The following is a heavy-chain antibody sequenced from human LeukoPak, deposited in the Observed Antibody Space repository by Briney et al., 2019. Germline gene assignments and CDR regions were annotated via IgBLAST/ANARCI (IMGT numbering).Heavy chain of an antibody. CDR3: ARDAYSSGWYDLAYYFDY. Sequence: GASVKVSCKASGYIFTDYYMHWVRQAPGQGLEWMGWINPNSGGTNYAQKFQGRVTMTRDTSISTAYMELSRLRSDDTAVYYCARDAYSSGWYDLAYYFDYWGQGTLVTVSS. CDR2: INPNSGGT. V-gene: IGHV1-2*02. CDR1: GYIFTDYY. D-gene: IGHD6-19*01. J-gene: IGHJ4*02.